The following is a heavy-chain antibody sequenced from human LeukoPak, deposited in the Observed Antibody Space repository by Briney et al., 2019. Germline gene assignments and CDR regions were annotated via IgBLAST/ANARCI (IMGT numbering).Heavy chain of an antibody. V-gene: IGHV3-23*01. CDR2: ITTSDGST. Sequence: PGGSLRLSCAASGFAFSSYTMSWVRQAPGKGREWVSTITTSDGSTYYADSVKGRFTVSRDNAKNTLFLQMNSLRAEDTAVYYCAKDGGLWVSAHWGDSWGRGTLVTVSS. CDR1: GFAFSSYT. D-gene: IGHD7-27*01. CDR3: AKDGGLWVSAHWGDS. J-gene: IGHJ4*02.